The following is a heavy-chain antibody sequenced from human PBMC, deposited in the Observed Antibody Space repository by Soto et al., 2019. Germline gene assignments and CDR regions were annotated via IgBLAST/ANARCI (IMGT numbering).Heavy chain of an antibody. CDR2: IYYSGST. D-gene: IGHD4-17*01. Sequence: SETLSLTCTVSGGSISSGGYYWSWIRQHPGKGLEWIGYIYYSGSTYYNPSLKSRVTISVDTSKNQFSLKLSSVTAADTAVYYCASIVTTVTETHFDYWGQGTLVTVSS. V-gene: IGHV4-31*03. CDR3: ASIVTTVTETHFDY. CDR1: GGSISSGGYY. J-gene: IGHJ4*02.